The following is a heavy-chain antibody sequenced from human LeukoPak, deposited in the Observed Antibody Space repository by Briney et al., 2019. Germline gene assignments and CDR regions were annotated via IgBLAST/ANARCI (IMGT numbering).Heavy chain of an antibody. CDR1: GGTFSSYA. CDR3: ATDPYGYVWGSYIFDY. D-gene: IGHD3-16*01. Sequence: SVTVSCKASGGTFSSYAISWVRQAPGQGLEWMGGIIPIFGTANYAQKFQGRVTITADKSTSTAYMELSSLRSEDTAVYYCATDPYGYVWGSYIFDYWGQGTLVTVSS. J-gene: IGHJ4*02. V-gene: IGHV1-69*06. CDR2: IIPIFGTA.